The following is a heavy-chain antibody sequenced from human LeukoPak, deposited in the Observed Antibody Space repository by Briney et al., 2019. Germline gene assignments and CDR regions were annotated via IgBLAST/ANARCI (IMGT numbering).Heavy chain of an antibody. Sequence: SETLSLTCAVSGGSISSYYWSWIRQPPGKGLEWIGYIYYSGSTNYNPSLKSRVTISVDTSKNQFSLKLSSVTAADTAVYYCARAIIAAAGLFDSWGPGTLVTVS. J-gene: IGHJ4*02. CDR3: ARAIIAAAGLFDS. D-gene: IGHD6-13*01. CDR1: GGSISSYY. CDR2: IYYSGST. V-gene: IGHV4-59*01.